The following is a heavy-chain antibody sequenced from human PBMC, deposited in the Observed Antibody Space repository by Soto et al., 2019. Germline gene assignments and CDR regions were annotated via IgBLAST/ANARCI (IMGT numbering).Heavy chain of an antibody. J-gene: IGHJ4*02. D-gene: IGHD6-19*01. CDR2: ISYSGST. CDR1: GGSISSYY. Sequence: SETLSLTCTVSGGSISSYYWGWIRQPLGTGLEWIGSISYSGSTYYNPSLKSRLTISVDTSKNQFSLKLTSVTAADTAVYYCARVAYSSGWYDHFDCWGQGTLVTVSS. V-gene: IGHV4-39*01. CDR3: ARVAYSSGWYDHFDC.